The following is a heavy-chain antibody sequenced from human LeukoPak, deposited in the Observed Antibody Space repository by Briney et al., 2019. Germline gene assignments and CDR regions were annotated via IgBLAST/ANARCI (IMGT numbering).Heavy chain of an antibody. J-gene: IGHJ4*02. CDR3: ARGDYYDSSAHTGG. Sequence: SETLSLTCAVSGGSISSGGYSWSWIRQPPGKGLEWIGYIYYSGSTYYNPSLKSRVTISVDTSKNQFSLKLSSVTAADTAVYYCARGDYYDSSAHTGGWGQGTLVTVSS. V-gene: IGHV4-30-4*07. CDR1: GGSISSGGYS. CDR2: IYYSGST. D-gene: IGHD3-22*01.